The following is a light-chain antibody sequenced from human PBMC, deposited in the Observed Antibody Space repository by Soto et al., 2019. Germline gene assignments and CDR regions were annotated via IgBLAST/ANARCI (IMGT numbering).Light chain of an antibody. CDR3: QQSGTFPPNT. CDR1: QSVSSRY. CDR2: DAS. V-gene: IGKV3D-20*01. J-gene: IGKJ2*01. Sequence: ETVLTQSPATLSLSPGDRATLSCGASQSVSSRYLAWYQQKPGLAPRLLIYDASNRATGIPDRFSGSRYGKKLTLTISRLETEDFEMYYCQQSGTFPPNTFGQGTKLEIK.